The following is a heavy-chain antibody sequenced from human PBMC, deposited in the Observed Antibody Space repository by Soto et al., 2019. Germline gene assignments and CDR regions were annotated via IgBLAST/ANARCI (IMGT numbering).Heavy chain of an antibody. J-gene: IGHJ6*02. V-gene: IGHV3-33*03. CDR3: ARLHYQYGMDV. CDR2: IWYDGSKK. D-gene: IGHD4-17*01. CDR1: GFVFNTFG. Sequence: QVHLVESGGGVVQPGRSLRLSCAASGFVFNTFGMHWVRQAPGKGLEWVAVIWYDGSKKYYADSVQGRFTISRDNSRNTLFLQMSSMTAEDPVVYYCARLHYQYGMDVWGQGTTVTVSS.